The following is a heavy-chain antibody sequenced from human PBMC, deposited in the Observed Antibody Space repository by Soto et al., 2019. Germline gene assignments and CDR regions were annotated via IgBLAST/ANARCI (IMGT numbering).Heavy chain of an antibody. D-gene: IGHD6-19*01. CDR1: GYTFTSYD. CDR2: MNPNSGNT. CDR3: SRERSGWPDY. V-gene: IGHV1-8*01. Sequence: QVQLVQSGAEVKKPGASVKVSCKASGYTFTSYDINWVRQATGQGLEWMGWMNPNSGNTGYAQKFQGRVTMTRTTSIGTAYMELSSLRSDDTAVYFCSRERSGWPDYWGQGTLVTVSS. J-gene: IGHJ4*02.